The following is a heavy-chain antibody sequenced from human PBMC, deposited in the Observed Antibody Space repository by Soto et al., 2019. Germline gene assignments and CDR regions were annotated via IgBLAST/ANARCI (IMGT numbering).Heavy chain of an antibody. CDR2: MTGSGGDI. D-gene: IGHD5-12*01. CDR3: AKDAVYNDGLWLVAN. J-gene: IGHJ4*02. Sequence: GGSLRLSCAASGFSFSRYAMMWVRQAPGKGQEWVAGMTGSGGDIRYADSVKGRFTISKDNSKNTLYLQMNSLRAEDTAIYYCAKDAVYNDGLWLVANWGQGTLVTVSS. CDR1: GFSFSRYA. V-gene: IGHV3-23*01.